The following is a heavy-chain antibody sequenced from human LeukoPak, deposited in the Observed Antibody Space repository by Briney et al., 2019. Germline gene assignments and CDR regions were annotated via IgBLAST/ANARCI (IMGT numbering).Heavy chain of an antibody. V-gene: IGHV4-34*01. CDR3: ARGATRIVAVVAEIYYYYYMDV. D-gene: IGHD2-15*01. CDR2: INHSGST. J-gene: IGHJ6*03. Sequence: SETLSLTCAVYGGSFSGYYWSWIRQPPGKGLEWIGEINHSGSTNYNPSLKSRVTISVDTSKNQFSLKLSSVTAADTAVYYCARGATRIVAVVAEIYYYYYMDVWGKGTTVTVSS. CDR1: GGSFSGYY.